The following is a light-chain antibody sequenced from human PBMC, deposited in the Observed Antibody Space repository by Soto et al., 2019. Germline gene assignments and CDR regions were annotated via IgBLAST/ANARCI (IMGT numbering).Light chain of an antibody. CDR2: DAS. Sequence: TESPSSFSASVRDRVTISCRASQSITNYLNWYQQKPGKAPKLLIYDASSLESGVTSRFSGSGSGTEFTITISSLQPADYATYYCQQYNSYSPRTFGGGTKVDIK. CDR1: QSITNY. J-gene: IGKJ4*01. CDR3: QQYNSYSPRT. V-gene: IGKV1-5*01.